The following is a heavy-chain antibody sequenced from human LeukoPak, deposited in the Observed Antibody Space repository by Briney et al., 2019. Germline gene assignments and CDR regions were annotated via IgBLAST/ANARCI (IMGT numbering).Heavy chain of an antibody. J-gene: IGHJ3*02. CDR3: AKGWGTMVRGVKASAFDI. Sequence: GGSLRLSCAASGFTFSSYATSWVRQAPGKGLEWVSAISGSGGSTYYADSVKGRFTISRDNSKNTLYLQMNSLRAEDTAVYYCAKGWGTMVRGVKASAFDIWGQGTMVTVSS. D-gene: IGHD3-10*01. V-gene: IGHV3-23*01. CDR2: ISGSGGST. CDR1: GFTFSSYA.